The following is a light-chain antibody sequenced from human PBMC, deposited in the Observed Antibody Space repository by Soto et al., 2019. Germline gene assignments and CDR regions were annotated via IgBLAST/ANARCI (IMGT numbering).Light chain of an antibody. CDR2: EIS. J-gene: IGLJ1*01. CDR3: NSYTSKSTGV. V-gene: IGLV2-14*01. Sequence: QSALTQPASVSGSPGQSITISCTGTSSDVGGYNYVSWYQQHPGKAPKLIIYEISNRPSGVPNRFSGSKSGNTASLTISGLPAEDEADYYCNSYTSKSTGVFGTGTKLTVL. CDR1: SSDVGGYNY.